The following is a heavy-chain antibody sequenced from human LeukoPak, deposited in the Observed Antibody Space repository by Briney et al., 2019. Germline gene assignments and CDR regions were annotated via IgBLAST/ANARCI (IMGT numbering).Heavy chain of an antibody. CDR2: IIPIFGTA. Sequence: SVKVSCKASGGTFSSYAISWVRQAPGQGLEWTGGIIPIFGTANYAQKFQGRVTITTDESTSTAYMELSSLRSEDTAVYYCARAVYSSSKSQGNWFDRWGQGTLVTVSS. CDR3: ARAVYSSSKSQGNWFDR. V-gene: IGHV1-69*05. D-gene: IGHD6-6*01. J-gene: IGHJ5*02. CDR1: GGTFSSYA.